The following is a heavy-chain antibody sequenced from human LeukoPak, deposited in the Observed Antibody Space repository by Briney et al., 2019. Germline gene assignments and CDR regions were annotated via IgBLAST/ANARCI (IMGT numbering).Heavy chain of an antibody. D-gene: IGHD4/OR15-4a*01. J-gene: IGHJ4*02. V-gene: IGHV3-53*01. CDR3: ARRAGAYSHPYDY. CDR1: GFTFSSYD. CDR2: IYSDNT. Sequence: GGSLRLSCVASGFTFSSYDMHWVRQAPGKGLEWVSFIYSDNTHYSDSVKGRFTISRDNSKNTLYLQMNSLRAEDTAVYYCARRAGAYSHPYDYWGQGTLVTVSS.